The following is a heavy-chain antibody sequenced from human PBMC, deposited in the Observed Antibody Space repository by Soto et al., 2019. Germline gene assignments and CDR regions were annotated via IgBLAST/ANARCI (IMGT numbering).Heavy chain of an antibody. J-gene: IGHJ4*02. CDR1: GYTFITYH. CDR2: INTYNGMT. CDR3: AKSPRGEMATD. Sequence: QVQLVQSGGEVKKPGASVTVSCKASGYTFITYHTPWLRQAPGQGLEWMAWINTYNGMTDYAQRFQGRVTMTRDTSTSTAYMELRNLGSDDTAVYFCAKSPRGEMATDWGQGTLVTVSS. D-gene: IGHD5-12*01. V-gene: IGHV1-18*01.